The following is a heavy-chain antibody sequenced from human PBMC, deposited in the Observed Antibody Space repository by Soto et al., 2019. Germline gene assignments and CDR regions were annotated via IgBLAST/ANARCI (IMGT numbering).Heavy chain of an antibody. V-gene: IGHV3-53*01. CDR3: ARDLGSTGDY. D-gene: IGHD3-16*01. J-gene: IGHJ4*02. CDR2: LYTGGST. CDR1: GFTVSSTY. Sequence: EVPLVESGGGLVQPGGSLRLSCAASGFTVSSTYMTWVRQAPGKGLEWVSLLYTGGSTYYAGSVKGRFTISRDDSKNTLYLQMNNLRAEDTAVYYCARDLGSTGDYWGQGTLVTVSS.